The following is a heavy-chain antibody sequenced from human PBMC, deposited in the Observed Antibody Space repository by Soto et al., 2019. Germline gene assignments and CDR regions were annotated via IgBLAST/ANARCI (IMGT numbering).Heavy chain of an antibody. J-gene: IGHJ4*02. CDR3: ARAPVGLDTISYFDY. V-gene: IGHV4-30-2*05. Sequence: SETLSLTCTVSGGSVSSESHYWSWIRQTPGKGLEWIGYIYNGGSTYYRPSLESRMHMSLDAARNHYSLRLTSVTAADTAVYFCARAPVGLDTISYFDYWGQGKLVTVSS. CDR1: GGSVSSESHY. CDR2: IYNGGST. D-gene: IGHD3-3*01.